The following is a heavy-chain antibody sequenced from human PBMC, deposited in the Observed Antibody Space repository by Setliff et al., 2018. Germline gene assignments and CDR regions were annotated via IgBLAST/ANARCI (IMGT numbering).Heavy chain of an antibody. Sequence: SETLSLTCTVSGGSVSSGSYYWSWIRQPAGKGLEWIGRIYTSGSTNYNPSLKSRVAISVDTSKNQFSLRLSSVTAADTAVYYCAKEGYYDHFGYYHYYFDFWCQGTLVTVSS. D-gene: IGHD3-22*01. CDR1: GGSVSSGSYY. V-gene: IGHV4-61*02. CDR3: AKEGYYDHFGYYHYYFDF. CDR2: IYTSGST. J-gene: IGHJ4*02.